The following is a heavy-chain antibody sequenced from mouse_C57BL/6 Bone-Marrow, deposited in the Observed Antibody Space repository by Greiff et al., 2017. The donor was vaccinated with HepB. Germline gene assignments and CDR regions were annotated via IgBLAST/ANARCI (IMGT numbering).Heavy chain of an antibody. CDR3: ARSPLWGAMDY. V-gene: IGHV1-55*01. J-gene: IGHJ4*01. Sequence: QVQLQQPGAELVKPGASVKMSCKASGYTFTSYWITWVKQRPGQGLEWIGDIYPGSGSTNYNEKFKSKATLTVDTSTSTAYRQLSSMTSEDSAVYYCARSPLWGAMDYWGQGTSVTVSS. CDR1: GYTFTSYW. D-gene: IGHD1-1*01. CDR2: IYPGSGST.